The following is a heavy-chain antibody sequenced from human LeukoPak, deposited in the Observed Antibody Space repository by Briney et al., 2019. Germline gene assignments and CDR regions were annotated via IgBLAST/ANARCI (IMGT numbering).Heavy chain of an antibody. J-gene: IGHJ4*02. CDR2: TYLGDSDT. V-gene: IGHV5-51*01. CDR3: ARLGDSSGYYAYYFDY. D-gene: IGHD3-22*01. Sequence: GESLKISCKGSGYSFANSWIAWVRQMPGKGLEWMGITYLGDSDTTYSPPFQGQVTFPADTSISTAFLQWSSLKPSDTAMYFCARLGDSSGYYAYYFDYWGQGTLVIVSS. CDR1: GYSFANSW.